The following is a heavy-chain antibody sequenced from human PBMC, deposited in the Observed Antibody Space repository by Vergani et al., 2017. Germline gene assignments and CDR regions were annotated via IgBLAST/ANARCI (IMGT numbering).Heavy chain of an antibody. J-gene: IGHJ2*01. Sequence: QVQLVQSGAEVKKPGSSVKVSCKASGGTFSSYAISWVRQAPGQGLEWMGGIIPIYGTANYAQKFQGRVTITEDESTSTAYMELSSLRSEDTAVYYCAIDSGGYSSSHRNWYFDLWGRGTLVTVSS. CDR2: IIPIYGTA. D-gene: IGHD6-13*01. CDR3: AIDSGGYSSSHRNWYFDL. V-gene: IGHV1-69*01. CDR1: GGTFSSYA.